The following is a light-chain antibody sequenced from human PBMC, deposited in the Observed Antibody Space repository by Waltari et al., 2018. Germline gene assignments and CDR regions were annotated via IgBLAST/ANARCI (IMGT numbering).Light chain of an antibody. CDR1: PSAWTN. Sequence: EIVMTQSPATLSVSPGETAPLSCRASPSAWTNLPWYQQTPGQAPRLLIYAASTRAPGIPARFSGTGSGTEFTLTISSLQSEDFAIYYCQQYNEWPPWTFGQGTKVEIK. CDR2: AAS. CDR3: QQYNEWPPWT. J-gene: IGKJ1*01. V-gene: IGKV3-15*01.